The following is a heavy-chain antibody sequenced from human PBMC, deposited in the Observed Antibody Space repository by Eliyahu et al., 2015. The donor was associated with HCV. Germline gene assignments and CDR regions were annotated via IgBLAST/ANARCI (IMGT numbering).Heavy chain of an antibody. Sequence: QVQLQESGPGLVKPSETLSLTCTXXGGSTTTYSWSXXRQPPGKGLEWIGYIHYSGSTNYNPSLKSRVTISVDTSKNQFSLNLTSVTAADTAMYYCASGGGGIAVTGTGGWFDPWGQGTLVTVSS. CDR3: ASGGGGIAVTGTGGWFDP. J-gene: IGHJ5*02. CDR1: GGSTTTYS. D-gene: IGHD6-19*01. V-gene: IGHV4-59*01. CDR2: IHYSGST.